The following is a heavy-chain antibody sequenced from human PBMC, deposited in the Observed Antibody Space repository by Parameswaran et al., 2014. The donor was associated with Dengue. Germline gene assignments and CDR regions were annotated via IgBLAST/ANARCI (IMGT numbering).Heavy chain of an antibody. D-gene: IGHD2-21*02. CDR3: ARDRVVTEYYYYGMDV. J-gene: IGHJ6*02. CDR2: IYYSGST. V-gene: IGHV4-31*02. Sequence: PGKGLEWIGYIYYSGSTYYNPSLKSRVTISVDTSKNQFSLKLSSVTAADTAVYYCARDRVVTEYYYYGMDVWGQGTTVTVSS.